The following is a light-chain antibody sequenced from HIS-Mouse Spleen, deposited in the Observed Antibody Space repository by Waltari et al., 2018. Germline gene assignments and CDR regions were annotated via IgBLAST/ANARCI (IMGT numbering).Light chain of an antibody. CDR1: SSDVGSYNL. V-gene: IGLV2-23*01. J-gene: IGLJ3*02. Sequence: QSALTQPASVSGSPGQSITIPCTGPSSDVGSYNLVSWYQQHPGKAPILMIYEGSKRPSGVSNRFSGSKSGNTASLTISGLQAEDEADYYCCSYAGSSTWVFGGGTKLTVL. CDR2: EGS. CDR3: CSYAGSSTWV.